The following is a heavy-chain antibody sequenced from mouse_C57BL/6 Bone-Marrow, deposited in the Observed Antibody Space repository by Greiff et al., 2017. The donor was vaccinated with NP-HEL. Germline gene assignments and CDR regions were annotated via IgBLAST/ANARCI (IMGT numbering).Heavy chain of an antibody. D-gene: IGHD3-2*02. V-gene: IGHV3-6*01. CDR1: GYSITSGYY. CDR3: SREGGSSGRDY. J-gene: IGHJ4*01. CDR2: ISYDGSN. Sequence: DVKLQESGPGLVKPSQSLSLTCSVTGYSITSGYYWNWIRQFPGNKLEWMGYISYDGSNNYNPSLKNRNSITRDTSKNQFFLKLNSVTTEDTATYYGSREGGSSGRDYWGQGTSVTVSS.